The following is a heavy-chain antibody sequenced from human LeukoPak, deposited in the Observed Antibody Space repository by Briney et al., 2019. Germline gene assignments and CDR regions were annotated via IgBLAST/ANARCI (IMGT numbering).Heavy chain of an antibody. D-gene: IGHD6-6*01. V-gene: IGHV5-51*01. Sequence: GESLKISCKGSGYSFTTYWIGWVRQMPGKGLEYMGIIYPDDSDTKYNPSFQGHVTISADKSIKTAYLQWRSLKASDTAMYYCASSEFSSPGGRPDYWGQGTLVTVSS. CDR1: GYSFTTYW. CDR3: ASSEFSSPGGRPDY. CDR2: IYPDDSDT. J-gene: IGHJ4*02.